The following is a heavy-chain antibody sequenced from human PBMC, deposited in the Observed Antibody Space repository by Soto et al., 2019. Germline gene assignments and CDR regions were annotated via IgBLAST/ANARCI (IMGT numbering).Heavy chain of an antibody. D-gene: IGHD6-13*01. CDR3: ATSAAAPGNY. CDR2: IKQDGSDK. CDR1: EFTLSSYW. J-gene: IGHJ4*02. Sequence: EVHLVESGGGLVQPGGSLRPSCAASEFTLSSYWMSWVRQPQGKGLEWVANIKQDGSDKYYVDSVKGRFTISRDNAKNSLYLQMNSLRAEDTAVYYCATSAAAPGNYWGQGTLVTVSS. V-gene: IGHV3-7*01.